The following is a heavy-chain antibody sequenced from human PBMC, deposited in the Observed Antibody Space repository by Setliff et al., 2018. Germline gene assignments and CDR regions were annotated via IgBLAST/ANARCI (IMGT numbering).Heavy chain of an antibody. V-gene: IGHV4-39*01. D-gene: IGHD3-16*01. J-gene: IGHJ4*02. CDR1: GASITNINYY. Sequence: SETLSLTCTVSGASITNINYYWGLIRQPPGKGLEWIGSIFYSGRTFYNPFLKSRVTISVDTSKNQFSLTLSSVTAADTAVYYCARLPNYVWGSPVDYWGQGTLVTVSS. CDR3: ARLPNYVWGSPVDY. CDR2: IFYSGRT.